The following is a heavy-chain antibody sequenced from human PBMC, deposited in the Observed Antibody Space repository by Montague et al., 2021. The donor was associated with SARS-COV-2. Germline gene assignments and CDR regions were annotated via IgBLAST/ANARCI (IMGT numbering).Heavy chain of an antibody. CDR3: ACDRITRGWLDL. J-gene: IGHJ5*02. CDR1: GVVVLTRRS. D-gene: IGHD7-27*01. CDR2: VHHRGNA. V-gene: IGHV4-4*02. Sequence: SETLSLTCTVSGVVVLTRRSEDHTSELPSHEHVVCGQVHHRGNANYNASFNGRATISVDKSKNQFSLTLTSVTAADTAVYYCACDRITRGWLDLWGQGTLVTVSS.